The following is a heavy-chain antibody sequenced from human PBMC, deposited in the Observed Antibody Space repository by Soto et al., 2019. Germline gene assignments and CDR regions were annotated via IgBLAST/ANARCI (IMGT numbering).Heavy chain of an antibody. D-gene: IGHD2-8*01. CDR1: GFTFSSYA. V-gene: IGHV3-23*01. CDR2: ISGSGGST. Sequence: EVQLLESGGGLVQPGGSLRLSCAASGFTFSSYAMSWVRQAPGKGLEWVSAISGSGGSTYYADSVKGRFTISRDNSKNTMYLQMNSLRAEDTAVYYCAKAMIAPGVYAIPNAYFDYWGQVTLVTVSS. CDR3: AKAMIAPGVYAIPNAYFDY. J-gene: IGHJ4*02.